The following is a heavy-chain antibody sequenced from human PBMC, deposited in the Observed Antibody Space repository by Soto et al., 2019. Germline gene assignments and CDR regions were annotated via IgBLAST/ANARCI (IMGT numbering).Heavy chain of an antibody. D-gene: IGHD3-16*01. J-gene: IGHJ4*01. V-gene: IGHV4-59*11. Sequence: SETLSLTCTVSGGSISGHFLSWIRQPLGKGLEYIGWIFHTGGTNYNASLASRVAISVDTSKTQISLNLHSVTAADTAVYYCARSGLTFRGVVWGQGIPVTVSS. CDR3: ARSGLTFRGVV. CDR2: IFHTGGT. CDR1: GGSISGHF.